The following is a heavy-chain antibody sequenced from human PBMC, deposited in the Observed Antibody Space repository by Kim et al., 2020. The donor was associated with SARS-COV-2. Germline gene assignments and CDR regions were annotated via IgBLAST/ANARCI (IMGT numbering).Heavy chain of an antibody. CDR3: ARNRYCSGGSCYQGQRIVDY. V-gene: IGHV4-34*01. CDR1: GGSFSGYY. CDR2: INHSGST. D-gene: IGHD2-15*01. Sequence: SETLSLTCAVYGGSFSGYYWSWIRQPPGKGLECIGEINHSGSTNYNPSLKSRVTISVDTSKIQFSLKLSSVTAADTAVYYCARNRYCSGGSCYQGQRIVDYWGQGTLVTVSS. J-gene: IGHJ4*02.